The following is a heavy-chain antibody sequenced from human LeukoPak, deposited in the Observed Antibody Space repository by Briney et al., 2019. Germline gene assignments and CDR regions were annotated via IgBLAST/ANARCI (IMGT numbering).Heavy chain of an antibody. J-gene: IGHJ4*02. Sequence: PGRSLRLSCAASGFTFSSYAMHWVRQAPGKGLEWVAVIWYDGSNKYYADSVKGRFTISRDNSKNTLYLQMNSLRAEDTAVYYCARDMMVRYQLLFDYWGQGTLVTVSS. D-gene: IGHD2-2*01. CDR1: GFTFSSYA. CDR2: IWYDGSNK. CDR3: ARDMMVRYQLLFDY. V-gene: IGHV3-33*08.